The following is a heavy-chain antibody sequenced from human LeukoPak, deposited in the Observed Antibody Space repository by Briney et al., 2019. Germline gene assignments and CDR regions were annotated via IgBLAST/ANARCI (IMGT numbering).Heavy chain of an antibody. CDR3: ARVVAYYYGSGGYYDAFDI. J-gene: IGHJ3*02. D-gene: IGHD3-10*01. CDR2: ISSSSSYI. Sequence: PGGSLRLSCAASGFTFSSYSMNWVRQAPGKGLEWVSSISSSSSYIYYADSVKGRFTISRDNAKNSLYLQMNSLRAEDTAVYYCARVVAYYYGSGGYYDAFDIWGQGTMVTVSS. CDR1: GFTFSSYS. V-gene: IGHV3-21*01.